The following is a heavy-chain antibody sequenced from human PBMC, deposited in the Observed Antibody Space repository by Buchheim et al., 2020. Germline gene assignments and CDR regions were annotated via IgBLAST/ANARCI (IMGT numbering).Heavy chain of an antibody. D-gene: IGHD3-22*01. J-gene: IGHJ5*02. CDR1: GGSISSGGYY. CDR3: ASNKYYDSSGYINWFDP. V-gene: IGHV4-31*03. Sequence: QVQLQESGAGLVKPSQTLSLTCTVSGGSISSGGYYWSWIRHHPGQGLEWIGYIYYSGSTYYNPSLKSRVTISVDTSKNQFSLKLRSVTAADMAVYYCASNKYYDSSGYINWFDPWGQGTL. CDR2: IYYSGST.